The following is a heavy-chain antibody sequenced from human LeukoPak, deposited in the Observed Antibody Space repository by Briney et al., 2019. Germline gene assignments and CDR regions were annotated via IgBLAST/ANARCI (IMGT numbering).Heavy chain of an antibody. V-gene: IGHV3-7*01. J-gene: IGHJ5*02. CDR3: ADVDANA. CDR2: IIPDGTTR. D-gene: IGHD2-15*01. Sequence: GGSLRLSCAASGFTFSSYWMSWVRQAPGKGLEWVASIIPDGTTRYYVDSMKGRFTISRDNAKSSLYLQVNSLRVEDTAVYYCADVDANAWGQGTLVTVSS. CDR1: GFTFSSYW.